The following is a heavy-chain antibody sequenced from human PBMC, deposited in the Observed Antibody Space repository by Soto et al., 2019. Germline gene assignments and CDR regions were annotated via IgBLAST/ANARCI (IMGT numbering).Heavy chain of an antibody. D-gene: IGHD3-10*01. CDR2: INAGNGNT. CDR3: ARGPPYYYGSGSSGWFDP. V-gene: IGHV1-3*01. Sequence: QVQLVQSGAEVKKPGASVKVSCKASGYTFTTYAMHWVRQAPGQRLEWMGWINAGNGNTKYSQKFQGRVTITRDTSASTAYMELSSLRSEDTAVYYCARGPPYYYGSGSSGWFDPWGQGTLVTVSS. J-gene: IGHJ5*02. CDR1: GYTFTTYA.